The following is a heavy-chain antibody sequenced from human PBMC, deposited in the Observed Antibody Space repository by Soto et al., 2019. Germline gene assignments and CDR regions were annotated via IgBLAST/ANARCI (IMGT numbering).Heavy chain of an antibody. CDR1: GDSISRGDFS. V-gene: IGHV4-30-2*01. CDR3: ARGIKGLQIDF. Sequence: QLQLQESGSGLVKPSQTLSLTCAVSGDSISRGDFSWSWIRQPPGKGLEWIGYIYQSGNTYYHPSLKSRVTISLERSKNQFSLKLRSVTAADTAVYYCARGIKGLQIDFWGQGTLVTVSS. J-gene: IGHJ4*02. CDR2: IYQSGNT. D-gene: IGHD4-4*01.